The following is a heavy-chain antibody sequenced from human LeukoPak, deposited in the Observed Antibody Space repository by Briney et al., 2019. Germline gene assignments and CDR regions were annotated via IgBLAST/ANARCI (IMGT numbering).Heavy chain of an antibody. CDR1: GGSISSYY. V-gene: IGHV4-39*01. J-gene: IGHJ6*02. Sequence: SETLSLTCTVSGGSISSYYWGWIRQPPGKGLEWIGSIYYSGSTYYNPSLKSRVTISVDTSKNQFSLKLSSVTAADTAVYYCARHGTNYDFWSGYYLYYYYGMDVWGQGTTVTVSS. CDR3: ARHGTNYDFWSGYYLYYYYGMDV. CDR2: IYYSGST. D-gene: IGHD3-3*01.